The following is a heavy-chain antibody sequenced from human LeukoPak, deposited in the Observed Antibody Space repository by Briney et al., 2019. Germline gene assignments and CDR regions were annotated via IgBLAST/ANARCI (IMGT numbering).Heavy chain of an antibody. D-gene: IGHD5-24*01. V-gene: IGHV4-31*03. J-gene: IGHJ6*02. CDR3: ARDRGRDGYNAPGMDV. CDR2: ICYSGST. CDR1: GGSISSGGYY. Sequence: PSQTLSLTCTVSGGSISSGGYYCSWIRQHPGKGLEWIGCICYSGSTYYNPSLKRRVTISVETSNNQFTLKLSFMTAADTAADYSARDRGRDGYNAPGMDVWGQGTTVTVSS.